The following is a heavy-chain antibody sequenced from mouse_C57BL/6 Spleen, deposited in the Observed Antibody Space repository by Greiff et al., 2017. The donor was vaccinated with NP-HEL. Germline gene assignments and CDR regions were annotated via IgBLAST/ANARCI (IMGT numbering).Heavy chain of an antibody. CDR2: IYPGDGDT. V-gene: IGHV1-82*01. CDR3: VKSGGTSWFAY. Sequence: VQLQQSRPELVKPGASVKISCKASGYAFSSSWMNWVKQRPGKGLEWIGRIYPGDGDTNYNGKFKGKATLTADKSSSTAYMQLSSLTSEDSAVYFCVKSGGTSWFAYWGQGTLVTVSA. J-gene: IGHJ3*01. CDR1: GYAFSSSW. D-gene: IGHD4-1*01.